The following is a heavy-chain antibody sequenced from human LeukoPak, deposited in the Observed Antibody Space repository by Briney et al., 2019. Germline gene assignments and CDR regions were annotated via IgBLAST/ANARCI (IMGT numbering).Heavy chain of an antibody. V-gene: IGHV3-53*05. Sequence: GGSLRLSCAASGFTVSSNYMSWVRQAPGKGLEWVSVIYSGGSTYYADSVKGRFTISRDNSKNTLYLQMNSLRAEDAALYYCAKERGYGSYYYYGMDVWGQGTTVTVPS. J-gene: IGHJ6*02. D-gene: IGHD1-1*01. CDR1: GFTVSSNY. CDR3: AKERGYGSYYYYGMDV. CDR2: IYSGGST.